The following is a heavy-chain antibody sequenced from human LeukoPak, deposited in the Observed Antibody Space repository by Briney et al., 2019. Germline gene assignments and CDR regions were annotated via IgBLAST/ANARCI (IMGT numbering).Heavy chain of an antibody. CDR2: INWNGGST. V-gene: IGHV3-20*04. CDR3: ARGFFYYYGSGSYRY. Sequence: GGSLRLSCAASGFTFDDYGMSWVRQAPGKGLEWVSGINWNGGSTGYADSVKGRFTISRDNAKNSLYLQMNSLRAEDTAVYYCARGFFYYYGSGSYRYWGQGTLVTVSS. D-gene: IGHD3-10*01. J-gene: IGHJ4*02. CDR1: GFTFDDYG.